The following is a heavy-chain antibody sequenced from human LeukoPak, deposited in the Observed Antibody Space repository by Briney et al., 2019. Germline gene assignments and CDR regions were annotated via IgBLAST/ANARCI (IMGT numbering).Heavy chain of an antibody. CDR2: ISAYNGNT. CDR1: GYTFTSYG. CDR3: ARNYHDSSGPRFSWFDP. Sequence: ASVKVSCKASGYTFTSYGISWVRQAPGQGLEWMGWISAYNGNTNYAQKLQGRVTMTTDTSTSTAYMELRSLRSDDTAVYYCARNYHDSSGPRFSWFDPWGQGTLVTVSS. V-gene: IGHV1-18*01. J-gene: IGHJ5*02. D-gene: IGHD3-22*01.